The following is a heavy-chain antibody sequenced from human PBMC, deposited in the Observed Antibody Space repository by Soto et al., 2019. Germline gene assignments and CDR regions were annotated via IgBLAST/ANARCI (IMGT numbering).Heavy chain of an antibody. D-gene: IGHD6-13*01. CDR1: GFTFNQYT. J-gene: IGHJ4*02. CDR3: ARRGIAGLVDVASPCDY. CDR2: IDGGGGSK. V-gene: IGHV3-23*01. Sequence: EVQLLESGGGLAQPGGSLRLACAASGFTFNQYTMTWVRQAPGEGLVLLSTIDGGGGSKVYTDSVTGRFTISRDNSENTLYLQMNSLRAEYTAVYSCARRGIAGLVDVASPCDYWGPGTLVTVSS.